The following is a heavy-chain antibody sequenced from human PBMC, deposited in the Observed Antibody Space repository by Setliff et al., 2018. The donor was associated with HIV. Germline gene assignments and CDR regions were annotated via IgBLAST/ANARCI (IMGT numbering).Heavy chain of an antibody. V-gene: IGHV4-34*01. CDR1: GGSFSDYY. J-gene: IGHJ5*02. D-gene: IGHD6-13*01. Sequence: PSETLSLTCGIYGGSFSDYYWSWIRQPPGKGLEWIGEIDHRGRPKYNPSLNSRVTMSVDTSKNQFSLKLSSVTAADTAVYYCARIGSGWSVGWFDPWGRGTLVTVSS. CDR3: ARIGSGWSVGWFDP. CDR2: IDHRGRP.